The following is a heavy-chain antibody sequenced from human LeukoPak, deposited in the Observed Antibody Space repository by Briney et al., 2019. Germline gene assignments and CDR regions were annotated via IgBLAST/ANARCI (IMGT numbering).Heavy chain of an antibody. CDR1: GGSISSYY. CDR3: ARGVAAAGMGFDY. J-gene: IGHJ4*02. Sequence: SETLSLTCTVSGGSISSYYWSWIRQPPGKGLEWIGYIYYSGSTNYNPSLKSRVTISVDTSKNQFSLKQSSVTAADTAVYYCARGVAAAGMGFDYWGQGTLVTVSS. V-gene: IGHV4-59*01. CDR2: IYYSGST. D-gene: IGHD6-13*01.